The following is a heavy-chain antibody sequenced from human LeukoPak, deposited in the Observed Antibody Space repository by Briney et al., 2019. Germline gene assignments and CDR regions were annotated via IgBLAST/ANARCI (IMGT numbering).Heavy chain of an antibody. D-gene: IGHD2-8*02. CDR2: ISTSSGTM. CDR3: ARDHCTGGVCYYYSDY. V-gene: IGHV3-48*02. J-gene: IGHJ4*02. Sequence: GGSLRLSCAASGFTFSSFGMYWVRQAPGKGLEWLSYISTSSGTMYYADSVKGRFTISRDNAKNSLSLQMNSLRDEDTAAYYCARDHCTGGVCYYYSDYWGQGTLVAVSS. CDR1: GFTFSSFG.